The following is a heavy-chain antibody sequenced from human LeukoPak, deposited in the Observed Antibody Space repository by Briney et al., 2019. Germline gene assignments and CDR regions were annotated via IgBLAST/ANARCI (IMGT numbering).Heavy chain of an antibody. V-gene: IGHV1-69*05. CDR3: GRDRFPYYYDSSGYFDY. Sequence: ASVKVSCKASGGTFSSYAISWVRQAPGQGLEWMGGIIPIFGTANYAQKFQGRVTITTDESTSTAYMELSSLRSEYTAVYYCGRDRFPYYYDSSGYFDYWGQGTLVTVSS. D-gene: IGHD3-22*01. J-gene: IGHJ4*02. CDR2: IIPIFGTA. CDR1: GGTFSSYA.